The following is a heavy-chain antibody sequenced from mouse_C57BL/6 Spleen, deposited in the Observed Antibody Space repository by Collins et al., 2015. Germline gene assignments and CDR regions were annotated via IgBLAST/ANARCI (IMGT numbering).Heavy chain of an antibody. CDR3: ARDIAQVAWFAY. CDR1: GYSITSGYY. D-gene: IGHD3-2*02. V-gene: IGHV3-6*01. J-gene: IGHJ3*01. CDR2: ISYDGSN. Sequence: DVQLQESGPGLVKPSQSLSLTCSVTGYSITSGYYWNWIRQFPGNKLEWMGYISYDGSNNYNPSLKNRISITRDTSKNQFFLKLNSVTTEDTATYYCARDIAQVAWFAYWGQGTLVTVSA.